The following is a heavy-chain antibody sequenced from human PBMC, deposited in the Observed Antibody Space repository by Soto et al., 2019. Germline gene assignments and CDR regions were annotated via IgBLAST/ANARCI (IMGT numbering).Heavy chain of an antibody. Sequence: QVQLQESGPGLVKPSETLSLTCTVSGGSISSYYWSWIRQPPGKGLEWIGYIYHSGSTKYNPSLKSGAPMSVDTSKNPFSLNLSSVTAADTAVDYCARAAGDSFDYWGQGTLVTVSS. J-gene: IGHJ4*02. V-gene: IGHV4-59*01. CDR3: ARAAGDSFDY. D-gene: IGHD3-10*01. CDR2: IYHSGST. CDR1: GGSISSYY.